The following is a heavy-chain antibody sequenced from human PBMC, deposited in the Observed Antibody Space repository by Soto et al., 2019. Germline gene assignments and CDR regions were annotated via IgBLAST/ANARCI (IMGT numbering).Heavy chain of an antibody. CDR1: GYTFTTYD. V-gene: IGHV1-18*01. CDR2: ISAYNGNT. J-gene: IGHJ4*02. D-gene: IGHD6-19*01. CDR3: ARVGQQWLVCFGDY. Sequence: QVQLVQSGAEVKKPGASVKVSCQASGYTFTTYDISWVRQAPGQGLEWMGWISAYNGNTNYAQNLQGRVTMTTDTSTSTAFMELRSLRSHDTAVYYCARVGQQWLVCFGDYWGQGTLVTVSS.